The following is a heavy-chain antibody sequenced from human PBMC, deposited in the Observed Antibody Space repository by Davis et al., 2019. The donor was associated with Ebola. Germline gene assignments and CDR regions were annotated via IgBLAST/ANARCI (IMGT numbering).Heavy chain of an antibody. J-gene: IGHJ5*02. V-gene: IGHV4-59*08. CDR2: ISHSGST. Sequence: GSLRLSCTVSGGSISSYYWSWIRQPPGTGPEWIGCISHSGSTNYNPSLKSRITISVDTSKNQFSLKLRSVTAADTAVYYCARQGWSGYSLRHWLDPWGRGTLVTVSS. CDR1: GGSISSYY. D-gene: IGHD3-3*01. CDR3: ARQGWSGYSLRHWLDP.